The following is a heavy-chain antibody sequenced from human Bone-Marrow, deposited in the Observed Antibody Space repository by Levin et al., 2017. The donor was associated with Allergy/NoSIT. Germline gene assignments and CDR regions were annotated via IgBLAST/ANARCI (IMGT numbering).Heavy chain of an antibody. D-gene: IGHD6-19*01. CDR1: GFTFGDYA. CDR2: IRSKAYGGTT. V-gene: IGHV3-49*04. Sequence: GGSLRLSCTASGFTFGDYAMSWVRQAPGKGLEWVGFIRSKAYGGTTEYAASVKGRFTISRDDSKSIAYLQMNSLKTEDTAVYYCTAIAVAGTGGVRYDYWGQGTLVTVSS. CDR3: TAIAVAGTGGVRYDY. J-gene: IGHJ4*02.